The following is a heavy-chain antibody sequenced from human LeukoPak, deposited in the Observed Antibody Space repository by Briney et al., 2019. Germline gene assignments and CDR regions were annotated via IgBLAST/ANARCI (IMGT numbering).Heavy chain of an antibody. CDR2: ISYDGSNK. V-gene: IGHV3-30*01. CDR1: GFTFSSYA. CDR3: ARDDCSSTSCYTVWSWRSRSPDDY. D-gene: IGHD2-2*02. Sequence: GRSLRLSCAASGFTFSSYAMHWVRQAPGKGLEWVAVISYDGSNKYYADSVKGRFTISRDNSKNTLYLQMNSLRPEDTAAYYCARDDCSSTSCYTVWSWRSRSPDDYWGQGTLVTVSS. J-gene: IGHJ4*02.